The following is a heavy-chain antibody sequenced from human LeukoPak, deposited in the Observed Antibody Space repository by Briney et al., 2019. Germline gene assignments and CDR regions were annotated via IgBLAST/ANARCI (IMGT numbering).Heavy chain of an antibody. J-gene: IGHJ4*02. CDR1: GDSFSGYY. V-gene: IGHV4-34*01. CDR3: ARQGADSSGWTFDY. Sequence: SETLSLTCSISGDSFSGYYGSWIRHSPGKGREWVGEINQSGRTNFNPSLESRVTILIDPSKNQFSLNLSSVTAADTAMYYCARQGADSSGWTFDYWGQGTLVTVSS. CDR2: INQSGRT. D-gene: IGHD6-19*01.